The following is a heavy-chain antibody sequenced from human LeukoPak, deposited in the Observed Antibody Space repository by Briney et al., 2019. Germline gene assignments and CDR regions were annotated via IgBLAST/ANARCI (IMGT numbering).Heavy chain of an antibody. CDR1: RFTFSSYA. D-gene: IGHD2-21*01. J-gene: IGHJ4*02. CDR3: AKFLPTHIVVANYYFDY. Sequence: PGGSLRLSCAASRFTFSSYAMSWVRQAPGKGLEWVSAISGSGGSTYYADSVKGRFTISRDNSKNTLYLQMNSLRAEDTAVYYCAKFLPTHIVVANYYFDYWGQGTLVTVSS. V-gene: IGHV3-23*01. CDR2: ISGSGGST.